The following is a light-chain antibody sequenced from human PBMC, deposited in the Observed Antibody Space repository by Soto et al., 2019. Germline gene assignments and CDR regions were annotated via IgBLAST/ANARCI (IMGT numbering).Light chain of an antibody. J-gene: IGKJ1*01. V-gene: IGKV3-15*01. CDR3: QQYNNWPWT. Sequence: EIVMTQSPATLSVSPGERATLSCRASQSARSSLAWYQQKPGQAPRLLIYGASTRATGIPARFSGGGSGTDFTLAISGLQSEDSAVYYCQQYNNWPWTFGPGTKVEI. CDR1: QSARSS. CDR2: GAS.